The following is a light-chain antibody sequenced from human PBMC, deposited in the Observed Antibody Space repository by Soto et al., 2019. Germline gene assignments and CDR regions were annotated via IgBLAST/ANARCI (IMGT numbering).Light chain of an antibody. V-gene: IGKV3-15*01. Sequence: IVLTQSPGTLSLSTGERATLSCRASQSVSSSYLAWYQQKPGQAPRLLIYGASTRATGIPARFSGSGSGTEFTLTISSLQSEDFAVYYCQQYNNWPPWTFGQGTKVDI. CDR3: QQYNNWPPWT. CDR2: GAS. J-gene: IGKJ1*01. CDR1: QSVSSSY.